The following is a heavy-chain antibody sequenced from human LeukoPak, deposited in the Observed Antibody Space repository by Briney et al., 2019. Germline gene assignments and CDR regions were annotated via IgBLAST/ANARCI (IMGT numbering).Heavy chain of an antibody. J-gene: IGHJ4*02. Sequence: GGSLRLSCAASGFTFSSYAMNWVRQAPGKGLEWVAGISSGDRTFHAESVKGRFSISRDKSKDTLYLQMNSLRAENTAVYYCAKDATASPYFHWFDNWGQGTQVIVSS. CDR1: GFTFSSYA. V-gene: IGHV3-23*01. CDR2: ISSGDRT. D-gene: IGHD3-9*01. CDR3: AKDATASPYFHWFDN.